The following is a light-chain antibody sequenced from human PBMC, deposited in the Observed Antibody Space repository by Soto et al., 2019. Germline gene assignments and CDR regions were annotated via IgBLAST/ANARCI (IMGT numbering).Light chain of an antibody. CDR3: QQYHDWPRT. V-gene: IGKV3-15*01. J-gene: IGKJ1*01. Sequence: EIVMTQSPATLSVSPGERATLSCRASQSFSSNLAWFQHKPGQAPRLLIYDASTRATGIPARFSGSGSGTEFTLTIRSLQSEDFAVYYCQQYHDWPRTFGQGTKVEI. CDR2: DAS. CDR1: QSFSSN.